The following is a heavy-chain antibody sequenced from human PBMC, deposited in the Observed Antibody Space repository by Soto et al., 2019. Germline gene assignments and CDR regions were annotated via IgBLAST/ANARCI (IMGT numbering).Heavy chain of an antibody. CDR3: ARVREEDYYYYMDV. J-gene: IGHJ6*03. CDR1: GGSISSGGYS. Sequence: SETLSLTCAVSGGSISSGGYSWNWIRQPPGKGLECIGYVYHSGTTYYNPSLKSRVTISVDTSKNQFSLKLSSVTAADTAVYYCARVREEDYYYYMDVWGKVTTVTVSS. V-gene: IGHV4-30-2*01. CDR2: VYHSGTT.